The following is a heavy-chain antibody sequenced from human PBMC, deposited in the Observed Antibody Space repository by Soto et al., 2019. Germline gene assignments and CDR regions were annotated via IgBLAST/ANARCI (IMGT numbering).Heavy chain of an antibody. J-gene: IGHJ4*02. V-gene: IGHV1-2*02. D-gene: IGHD5-12*01. CDR2: IDPKSGGT. CDR3: ARVSVDVPE. CDR1: GPTFISYY. Sequence: QLVQSGAEVKNPGASVTVSCKTSGPTFISYYIHWVRQSPGQGLEWMGWIDPKSGGTTYEQKFLGRVNMTRDTSINTAYMDLNRLTSDDTAVYYCARVSVDVPEWGQGTLITVSS.